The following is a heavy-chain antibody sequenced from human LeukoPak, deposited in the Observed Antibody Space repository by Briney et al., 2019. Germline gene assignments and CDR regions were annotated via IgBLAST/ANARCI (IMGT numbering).Heavy chain of an antibody. CDR3: AKSHASIWNVYDY. J-gene: IGHJ4*02. Sequence: LPGGSLRLSCAASGFTFSSYAMGWVRLAPGKGLKWVSAISGSGDSTYYADSVKGRFTISRDNSKNTLFLQMNSLRAEDTAVYYCAKSHASIWNVYDYWGQGTLVTVSS. CDR2: ISGSGDST. CDR1: GFTFSSYA. V-gene: IGHV3-23*01. D-gene: IGHD1-1*01.